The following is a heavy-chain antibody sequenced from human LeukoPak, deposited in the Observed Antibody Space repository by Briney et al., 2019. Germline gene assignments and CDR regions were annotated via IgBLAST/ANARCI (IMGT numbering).Heavy chain of an antibody. CDR3: ARLDSSSRRRYYYYYMDV. V-gene: IGHV4-61*09. Sequence: SQTLSLTCTVSGGSISSGSYYWSWIRQPAGKGLEWIGHIYTSGSTNYNPSLKSRVTISVDTSKNQFSLKLSSVTAADTAVYYCARLDSSSRRRYYYYYMDVWGKGTTVTVSS. J-gene: IGHJ6*03. CDR1: GGSISSGSYY. D-gene: IGHD6-6*01. CDR2: IYTSGST.